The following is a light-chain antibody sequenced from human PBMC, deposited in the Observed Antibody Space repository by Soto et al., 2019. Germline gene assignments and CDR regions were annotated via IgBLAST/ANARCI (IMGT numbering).Light chain of an antibody. CDR3: SCYAGLNSLM. CDR2: EIT. CDR1: SSDVGGYTY. V-gene: IGLV2-8*01. Sequence: QSALTQPPSASGSPGQSVTISCSGTSSDVGGYTYVSWYQQQAGNAHKLMIYEITTRPSVVPHRSSGSNSGNTASLTVAGLQEEDEDDYYCSCYAGLNSLMFGGGTKLTVL. J-gene: IGLJ3*02.